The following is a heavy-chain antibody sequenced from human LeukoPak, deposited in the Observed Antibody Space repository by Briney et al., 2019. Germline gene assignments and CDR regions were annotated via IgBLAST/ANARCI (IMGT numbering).Heavy chain of an antibody. Sequence: ASVKVSCKASGYTFTGYYMHWVRQAPGQGLEWMGWINPNSGGTNYAQKFQGRVTMTRDTSISIAYMELSRLRSDDTAVYYCARDASRYYDFWSGYSGYYYMDVWGKGTTVTVSS. CDR2: INPNSGGT. D-gene: IGHD3-3*01. CDR1: GYTFTGYY. CDR3: ARDASRYYDFWSGYSGYYYMDV. J-gene: IGHJ6*03. V-gene: IGHV1-2*02.